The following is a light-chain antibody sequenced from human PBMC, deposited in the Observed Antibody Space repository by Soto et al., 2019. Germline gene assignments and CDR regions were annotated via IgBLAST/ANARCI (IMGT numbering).Light chain of an antibody. V-gene: IGKV3-20*01. Sequence: EIVLTQSPVTLSLSPGERATLSCRASQSVTSTYLAWYQQKPGQSPRLIIYGGSTRASGFPDRFSGGGSGTDFTLPIRGLEPEDSSGYYFHCHQFDSSRVYSFGQGTKLEI. CDR1: QSVTSTY. CDR2: GGS. CDR3: HQFDSSRVYS. J-gene: IGKJ2*03.